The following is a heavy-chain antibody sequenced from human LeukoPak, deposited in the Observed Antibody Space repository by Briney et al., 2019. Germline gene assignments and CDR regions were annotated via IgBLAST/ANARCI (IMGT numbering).Heavy chain of an antibody. D-gene: IGHD3-9*01. V-gene: IGHV1-18*01. CDR1: GGTFSSYA. CDR2: ISPYNGNT. J-gene: IGHJ5*02. CDR3: ARGYKYDILFPDNWFDP. Sequence: GSSVKVSCKASGGTFSSYAISWVRQAPGQGLEWMGWISPYNGNTNYAQKLQGRVTMTTDTSTSTAYMELRSLRSDDTAVYYCARGYKYDILFPDNWFDPWGQGTLVTVSS.